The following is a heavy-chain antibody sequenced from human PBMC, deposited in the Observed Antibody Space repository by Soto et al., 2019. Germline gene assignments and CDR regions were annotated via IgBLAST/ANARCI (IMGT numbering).Heavy chain of an antibody. CDR1: GCTFSNYW. CDR2: IKSDGSST. V-gene: IGHV3-74*01. Sequence: GGSLRLSCASSGCTFSNYWMHWVRQAPGKGLVWVSRIKSDGSSTNYADSVKGRFTSSRDNAKNTLYLQLNSLRVEDTAVYYCARGNNGMDVWGQGTTVTVSS. CDR3: ARGNNGMDV. J-gene: IGHJ6*02.